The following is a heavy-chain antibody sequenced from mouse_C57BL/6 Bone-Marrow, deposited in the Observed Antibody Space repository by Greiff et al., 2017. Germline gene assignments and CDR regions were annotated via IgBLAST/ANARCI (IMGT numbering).Heavy chain of an antibody. Sequence: EVQVVESGGDLVKPGGSLKLSCAASGYTFSSYGISWVRQTPDKRLEWVATISSGGSYTYYTDSVKGRFTISTDNAKNTLYLQMSSLKSEDTAVYYCARPYYGSGPFAYWGQGNLVTVSA. V-gene: IGHV5-6*01. CDR2: ISSGGSYT. CDR1: GYTFSSYG. D-gene: IGHD1-1*01. CDR3: ARPYYGSGPFAY. J-gene: IGHJ3*01.